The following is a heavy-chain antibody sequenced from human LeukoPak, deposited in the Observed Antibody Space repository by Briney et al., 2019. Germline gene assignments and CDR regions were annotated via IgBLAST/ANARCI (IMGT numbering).Heavy chain of an antibody. CDR3: ARLPPDDYDSSGSNAFDI. CDR2: IYYSGST. CDR1: GGSISSYY. J-gene: IGHJ3*02. D-gene: IGHD3-22*01. Sequence: SETLSLTCTVSGGSISSYYWCWIRQPPGGGLECIGNIYYSGSTNYNPSLKSRVTISVDTSNNQFSLKLSSVTAADTAVYYCARLPPDDYDSSGSNAFDIWGQGTMVTVSS. V-gene: IGHV4-59*01.